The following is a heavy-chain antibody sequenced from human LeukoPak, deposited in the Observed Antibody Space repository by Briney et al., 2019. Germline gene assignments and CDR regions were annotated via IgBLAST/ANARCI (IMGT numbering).Heavy chain of an antibody. CDR2: IYYSGST. Sequence: SETLSLTCTVSGGSIRSYYWSWIRQPPGKGLEWIGYIYYSGSTNYNPSLKSRVTISVDTSKNQFSLKLSSVTAADTAVYYCARRNGERYGSGNYNWFDPWGQGTLVTVSS. CDR1: GGSIRSYY. CDR3: ARRNGERYGSGNYNWFDP. D-gene: IGHD3-10*01. V-gene: IGHV4-59*08. J-gene: IGHJ5*02.